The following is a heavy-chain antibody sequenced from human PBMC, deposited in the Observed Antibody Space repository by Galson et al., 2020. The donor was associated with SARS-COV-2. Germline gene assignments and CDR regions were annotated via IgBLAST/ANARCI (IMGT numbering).Heavy chain of an antibody. J-gene: IGHJ5*02. V-gene: IGHV4-30-4*01. CDR1: GGSISSGDYY. D-gene: IGHD1-20*01. CDR2: IYYSGDT. CDR3: ADYNWKQGQFDP. Sequence: ETSETLSLTCTVSGGSISSGDYYWSWIRQPPGQGLEWIGYIYYSGDTYYNPSLKSRLTISMDTSKNQFSLKLNSVSAADTAVYYCADYNWKQGQFDPWGQGTLVTVSS.